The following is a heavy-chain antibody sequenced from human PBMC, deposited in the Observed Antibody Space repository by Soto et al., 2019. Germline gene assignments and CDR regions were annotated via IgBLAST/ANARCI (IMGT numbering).Heavy chain of an antibody. CDR1: GYTFTGYY. Sequence: ASVNVSCKASGYTFTGYYIHWVRQAPGQGLECMGWINPNSGGTNYAQKFQGRVTMTRDTSISTAYMELSRLRSDDTAVYYCARDRLRYFDWLLEGAYYYYGMDVWGQGTTVTVSS. V-gene: IGHV1-2*02. D-gene: IGHD3-9*01. CDR2: INPNSGGT. CDR3: ARDRLRYFDWLLEGAYYYYGMDV. J-gene: IGHJ6*02.